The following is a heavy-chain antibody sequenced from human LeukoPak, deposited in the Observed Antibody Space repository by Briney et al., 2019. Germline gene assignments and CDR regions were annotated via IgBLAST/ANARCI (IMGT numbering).Heavy chain of an antibody. D-gene: IGHD3-10*01. CDR2: MYYSGST. CDR3: AREAPISDSGSYYKSLGY. J-gene: IGHJ4*02. CDR1: GGSISSYY. Sequence: PSETLSLTCTVSGGSISSYYWSWIRQPPGKGLEWIGYMYYSGSTNYNPSLKSRVTISVDMSKNQVSLKLSSVTAADTAVYYCAREAPISDSGSYYKSLGYWGQGTLVTVSS. V-gene: IGHV4-59*12.